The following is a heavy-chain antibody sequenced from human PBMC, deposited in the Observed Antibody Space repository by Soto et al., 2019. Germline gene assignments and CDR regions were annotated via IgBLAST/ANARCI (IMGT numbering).Heavy chain of an antibody. Sequence: EVQLLQSGAEVKKPGTTVTISCKVSGYSFTDQYVHWVEQAPGKGLEWMGLVDPEDDETVYAEKFQGRVTISADRSTDTSYMEVSSLRSEDTAVSYCARERKTRIDGVWTWFDPWGQGTLVTVSS. CDR2: VDPEDDET. J-gene: IGHJ5*02. D-gene: IGHD3-16*01. V-gene: IGHV1-69-2*01. CDR3: ARERKTRIDGVWTWFDP. CDR1: GYSFTDQY.